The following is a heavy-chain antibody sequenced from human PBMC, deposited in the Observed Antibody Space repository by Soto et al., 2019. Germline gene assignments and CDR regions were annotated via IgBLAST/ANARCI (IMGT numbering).Heavy chain of an antibody. D-gene: IGHD1-26*01. CDR3: AASSGTYHEGVDY. CDR2: IIPIFGRA. V-gene: IGHV1-69*13. CDR1: GGTYSSYA. Sequence: SVKVSCKTSGGTYSSYAISWVRQAPGQGLEWLAGIIPIFGRANYAQKFQGRVTITADESTNTAYMELSSLRSEDTAVFYCAASSGTYHEGVDYWGQGTLVTVSS. J-gene: IGHJ4*02.